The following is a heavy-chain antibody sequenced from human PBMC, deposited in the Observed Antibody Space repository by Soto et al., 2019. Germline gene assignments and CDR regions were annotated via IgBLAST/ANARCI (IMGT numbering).Heavy chain of an antibody. CDR1: GDSINTYF. V-gene: IGHV4-59*08. J-gene: IGHJ1*01. D-gene: IGHD2-2*01. Sequence: SETLSLTCSVSGDSINTYFWTWIRQPPGKGLEWLGYIYYSGETNFSPSLKSRLTMSIDTYKNQFSLKLGSVTAADTAVYFCARLYCFATRCYAGFFQLRGQRTLVTVSS. CDR3: ARLYCFATRCYAGFFQL. CDR2: IYYSGET.